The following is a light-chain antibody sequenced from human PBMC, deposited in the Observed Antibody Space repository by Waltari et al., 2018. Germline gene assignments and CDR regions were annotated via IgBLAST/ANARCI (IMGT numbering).Light chain of an antibody. V-gene: IGKV1-5*03. J-gene: IGKJ1*01. CDR2: KAS. Sequence: DIQMTQSPSTLSASVGDRVTITCRASQNINTWLAWHQQKPGKAPKLLFYKASGLESGVTSRFSGSGSGTEFTLTISSLQPDDFATYYCLQYNGAPRTFGQGSKVEVK. CDR3: LQYNGAPRT. CDR1: QNINTW.